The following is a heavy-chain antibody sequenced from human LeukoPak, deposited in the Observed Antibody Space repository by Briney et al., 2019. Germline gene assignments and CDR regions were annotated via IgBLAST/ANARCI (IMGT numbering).Heavy chain of an antibody. CDR2: IGSSSSYI. V-gene: IGHV3-21*04. CDR1: GFTFSSYS. J-gene: IGHJ4*02. Sequence: GGSLRLSCAASGFTFSSYSMNWVRQAPGKGLEWVSSIGSSSSYIYYADSVKGRFTISRDNSKNTLYLQMNSLRAEDTAVYYCAKSIAYYYDSSGYYYFDYWGQGTLVTVSS. CDR3: AKSIAYYYDSSGYYYFDY. D-gene: IGHD3-22*01.